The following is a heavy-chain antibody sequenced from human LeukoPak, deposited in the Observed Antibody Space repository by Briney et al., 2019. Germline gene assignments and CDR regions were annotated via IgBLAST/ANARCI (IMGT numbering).Heavy chain of an antibody. Sequence: ASVKVSCKASGYTFTSYGISWVRQAPGQGLEWMGWISAYNGNTNYAQKLQGRVTMTTDTSTSTAYMELRSLRSDDTAVYYCARDPLDRFGELLVDYWGQGTLVTVSS. V-gene: IGHV1-18*01. CDR3: ARDPLDRFGELLVDY. CDR2: ISAYNGNT. J-gene: IGHJ4*02. D-gene: IGHD3-10*01. CDR1: GYTFTSYG.